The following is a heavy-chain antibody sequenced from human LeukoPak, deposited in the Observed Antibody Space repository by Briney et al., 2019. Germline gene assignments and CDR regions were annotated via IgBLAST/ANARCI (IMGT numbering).Heavy chain of an antibody. CDR2: TSSSSSYI. D-gene: IGHD3-9*01. J-gene: IGHJ6*02. V-gene: IGHV3-21*01. CDR3: ARGGDYDILTGYPHYYYYGMDV. CDR1: GFTFSSYS. Sequence: KAGGSLRLSCAASGFTFSSYSMNWVRQAPGKGLEWVSSTSSSSSYIYYADSVKGRFTISRDNAKNSLYLQMNSLRAEDTAVYYCARGGDYDILTGYPHYYYYGMDVWGQGTTVTVSS.